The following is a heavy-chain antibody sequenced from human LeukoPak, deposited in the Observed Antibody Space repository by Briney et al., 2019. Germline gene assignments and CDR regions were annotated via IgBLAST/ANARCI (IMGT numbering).Heavy chain of an antibody. CDR2: INPNSGGT. CDR3: ARGTLYGDTGFDY. Sequence: ASVKVSSKASGYTFTGYHMHWVRQAPGQGLGWMGWINPNSGGTNYAQKFQGRVTMSRDTSISTAYMELSRLRSDDTAVYYCARGTLYGDTGFDYWGQGTLVTVSS. CDR1: GYTFTGYH. J-gene: IGHJ4*02. D-gene: IGHD4-17*01. V-gene: IGHV1-2*02.